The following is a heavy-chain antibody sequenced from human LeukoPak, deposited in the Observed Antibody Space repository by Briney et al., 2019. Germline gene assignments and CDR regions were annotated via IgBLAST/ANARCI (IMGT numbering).Heavy chain of an antibody. CDR3: ARGDYYDGGGRNWFDP. Sequence: SETLSLTCSVSGGPMYSYYWSFIRQAAGKGLEWIGRIHTSWTTYYNPSLKGRVTLSVDTSMNQFSLRLTSVTAADTAVYYCARGDYYDGGGRNWFDPWGQGTLDTVSP. J-gene: IGHJ5*02. V-gene: IGHV4-4*07. CDR2: IHTSWTT. D-gene: IGHD3-16*01. CDR1: GGPMYSYY.